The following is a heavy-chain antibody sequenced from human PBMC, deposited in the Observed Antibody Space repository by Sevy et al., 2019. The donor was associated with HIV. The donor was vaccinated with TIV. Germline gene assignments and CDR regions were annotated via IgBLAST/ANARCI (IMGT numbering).Heavy chain of an antibody. D-gene: IGHD2-15*01. Sequence: GGSLRLSCAASGFTFSSYEMNWVRQAPGKGLEWVSYISNSGTTRSYSDSVRGRFTISRDNAGNSLYLQMKSLRAEDTAVYYCARDLPPSATPVAHFDYWGQGTLVTVSS. CDR2: ISNSGTTR. CDR1: GFTFSSYE. J-gene: IGHJ4*02. V-gene: IGHV3-48*03. CDR3: ARDLPPSATPVAHFDY.